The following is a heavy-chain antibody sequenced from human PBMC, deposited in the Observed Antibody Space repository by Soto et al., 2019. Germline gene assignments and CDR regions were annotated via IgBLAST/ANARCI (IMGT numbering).Heavy chain of an antibody. CDR1: GFTFSSYW. CDR2: IKQDGSEK. CDR3: ARGGVVVAGDAFDI. Sequence: GSLRLSCAASGFTFSSYWMSWVRQAPGKGLEGVANIKQDGSEKYYVDSVKGRFTISRDNAKNSLYLQMNSLRAEDTAVYYCARGGVVVAGDAFDIWGQGTMVTVSS. D-gene: IGHD2-15*01. J-gene: IGHJ3*02. V-gene: IGHV3-7*01.